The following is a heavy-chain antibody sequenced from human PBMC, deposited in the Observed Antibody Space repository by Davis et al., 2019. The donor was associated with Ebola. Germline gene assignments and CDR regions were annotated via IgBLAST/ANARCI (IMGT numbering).Heavy chain of an antibody. Sequence: GGSLRLSCAASGFTFTTYSMSRVRQAPGKALEWVSSISSDSDYIYYADSAKGRFTISRDNAKNSLYLEMNSLRAEDTALYYCAKSPHDYSNYTSPYIMNVWGKGTTVTVSS. CDR1: GFTFTTYS. CDR2: ISSDSDYI. J-gene: IGHJ6*04. V-gene: IGHV3-21*04. D-gene: IGHD4-11*01. CDR3: AKSPHDYSNYTSPYIMNV.